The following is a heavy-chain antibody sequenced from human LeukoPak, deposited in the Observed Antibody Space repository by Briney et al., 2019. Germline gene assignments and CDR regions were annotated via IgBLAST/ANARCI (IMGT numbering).Heavy chain of an antibody. V-gene: IGHV3-7*01. Sequence: GGSLRLSCAASGFTFSSYWMSWVRQAPGKGLEWVANIKQDGSEKYYVDSVKGRFTISRDNAKNSLYLQMNSLRAEDTAVYYCARFGYYDSSGSQTHYGMDVWGQGTTVTVSS. CDR2: IKQDGSEK. CDR1: GFTFSSYW. CDR3: ARFGYYDSSGSQTHYGMDV. J-gene: IGHJ6*02. D-gene: IGHD3-22*01.